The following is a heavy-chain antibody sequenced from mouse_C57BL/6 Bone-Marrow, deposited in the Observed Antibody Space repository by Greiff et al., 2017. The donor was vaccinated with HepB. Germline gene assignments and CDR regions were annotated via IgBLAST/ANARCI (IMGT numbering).Heavy chain of an antibody. CDR2: IYPGDGDT. Sequence: QVQLQQSGPELVKPGASVKISCKASGYAFSSSWMNWVKQRPGKGLEWIGRIYPGDGDTNYNGKFKGKATLTADKSSSTAYMQLSSLTSEDSAVYFCAQRVDYYGSSSWFAYWGQGTLVTVSA. J-gene: IGHJ3*01. D-gene: IGHD1-1*01. V-gene: IGHV1-82*01. CDR3: AQRVDYYGSSSWFAY. CDR1: GYAFSSSW.